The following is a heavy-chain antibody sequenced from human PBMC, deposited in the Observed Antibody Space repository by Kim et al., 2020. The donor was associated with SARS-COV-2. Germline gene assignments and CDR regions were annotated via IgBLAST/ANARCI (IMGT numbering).Heavy chain of an antibody. CDR3: VVGPRGVEEIGTTNY. V-gene: IGHV1-69*13. CDR2: IIPISGTT. D-gene: IGHD1-7*01. J-gene: IGHJ4*02. Sequence: SVKVSCKASGGTFSSYAISWVRQAPGQGLEWMGGIIPISGTTNYAQKFQGRVTITADESTSTAYMELSSLRSEDTAVYYSVVGPRGVEEIGTTNYWGRGTLVTVSS. CDR1: GGTFSSYA.